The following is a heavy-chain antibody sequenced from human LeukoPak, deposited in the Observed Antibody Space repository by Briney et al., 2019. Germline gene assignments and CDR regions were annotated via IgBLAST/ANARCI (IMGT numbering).Heavy chain of an antibody. J-gene: IGHJ4*02. CDR1: GFTFSSYA. V-gene: IGHV3-30-3*01. D-gene: IGHD3-3*01. Sequence: QPGGSLRLSCAASGFTFSSYAMHWVRQAPGKGLEWVAVISYDGSNKYYADSVKGRFTISRDNSKNTLYLQMNSLRAEDTAVYYCARSRYDFWSGYTVDYWGQGTLVTVSS. CDR3: ARSRYDFWSGYTVDY. CDR2: ISYDGSNK.